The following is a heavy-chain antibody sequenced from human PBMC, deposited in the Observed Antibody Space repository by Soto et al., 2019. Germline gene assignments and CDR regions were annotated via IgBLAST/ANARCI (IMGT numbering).Heavy chain of an antibody. V-gene: IGHV4-39*02. D-gene: IGHD1-26*01. CDR2: IYYSGST. CDR3: ATQEVGGSYVYTFDP. J-gene: IGHJ5*02. Sequence: QLQLQESGPGLVKPSETLSLTCTVSGGSRSSSSYYWGWIRQPPGKGLEWIGSIYYSGSTYYNPSLKSRVTISVDTSKNHFSLKLSSVTAADTAVYYCATQEVGGSYVYTFDPWGQGTLVTVSS. CDR1: GGSRSSSSYY.